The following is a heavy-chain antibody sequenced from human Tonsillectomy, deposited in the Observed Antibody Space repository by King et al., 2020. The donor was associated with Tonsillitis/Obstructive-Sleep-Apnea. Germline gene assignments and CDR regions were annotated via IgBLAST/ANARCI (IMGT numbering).Heavy chain of an antibody. CDR2: ISYDGSNK. J-gene: IGHJ4*02. V-gene: IGHV3-30*03. Sequence: VQLVESGGGVVQPGRSLRLSCAASGFTFSSYGMHWVRQAPGKGLEWVAVISYDGSNKYYADSVKGRFTISRDNSKNTLYLQMNSLRAEDTAVYYCAPLEWLLRDWGQGTLVTVSS. CDR1: GFTFSSYG. CDR3: APLEWLLRD. D-gene: IGHD3-22*01.